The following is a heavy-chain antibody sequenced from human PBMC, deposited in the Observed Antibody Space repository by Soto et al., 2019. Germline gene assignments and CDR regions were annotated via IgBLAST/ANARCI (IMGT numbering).Heavy chain of an antibody. CDR2: IYPSDSDT. CDR1: GYNFAGYW. J-gene: IGHJ4*02. D-gene: IGHD3-3*01. CDR3: ARGGVSTRTFDY. Sequence: PGESLKISCKGSGYNFAGYWIAWVRQMPGKGLELMGIIYPSDSDTRYRPSFQGQVTISADKSISSAYLQWSSLRASDTAMYYCARGGVSTRTFDYWGQGPPGVVSS. V-gene: IGHV5-51*01.